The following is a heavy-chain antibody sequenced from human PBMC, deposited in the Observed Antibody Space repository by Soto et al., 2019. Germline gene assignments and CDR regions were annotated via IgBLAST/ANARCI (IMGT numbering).Heavy chain of an antibody. V-gene: IGHV4-30-4*01. CDR3: ARTLGELLFSNTYYYYYYGMDV. D-gene: IGHD3-10*01. CDR1: GGSISSGDYY. J-gene: IGHJ6*02. Sequence: PSETLSLTCTVSGGSISSGDYYWSWIRQPPGKGLEWIGYIYYSGSTYYNPSLKSRVTISVDTSKNQFSLKLSSVTAADTAVYYCARTLGELLFSNTYYYYYYGMDVWGQGTTVTVSS. CDR2: IYYSGST.